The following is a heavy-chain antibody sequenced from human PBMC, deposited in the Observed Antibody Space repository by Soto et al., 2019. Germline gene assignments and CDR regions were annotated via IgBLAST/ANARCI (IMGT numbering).Heavy chain of an antibody. CDR2: ISGSGGST. CDR3: AKDFIVYPSGSYYAY. CDR1: GFTFSSYA. V-gene: IGHV3-23*01. J-gene: IGHJ4*02. D-gene: IGHD1-26*01. Sequence: GGSLRLSCAASGFTFSSYAMSWVRQAPGKGLEWVSAISGSGGSTYYADSVKGRFTISRDNSKNTLYLQMNSLRAEDTAVYYCAKDFIVYPSGSYYAYWGQGTLVTVSS.